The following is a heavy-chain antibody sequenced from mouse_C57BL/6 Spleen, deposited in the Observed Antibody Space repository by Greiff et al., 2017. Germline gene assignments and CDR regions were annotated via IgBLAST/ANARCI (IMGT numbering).Heavy chain of an antibody. D-gene: IGHD1-1*01. Sequence: QVQLKQPGAELVRPGSSVKLSCKASGYTFTSYWMHWVKQRPIQGLEWIGNIDPSDGETNYNQKFKDKATLTVDKSSSTAYMQLSSLTSEDSAVYYCARFSSSFDYWGQGTTLTVSS. J-gene: IGHJ2*01. CDR1: GYTFTSYW. CDR3: ARFSSSFDY. V-gene: IGHV1-52*01. CDR2: IDPSDGET.